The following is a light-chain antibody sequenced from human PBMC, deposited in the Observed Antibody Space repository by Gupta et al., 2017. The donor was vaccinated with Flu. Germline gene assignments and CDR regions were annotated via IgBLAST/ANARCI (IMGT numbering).Light chain of an antibody. V-gene: IGKV3-20*01. CDR3: QHYEDSPGT. CDR2: NAF. CDR1: QSISYNF. J-gene: IGKJ2*01. Sequence: GTLSLSPGEGATLSCTASQSISYNFLAWYQQKPGQPPRLLMTNAFVRASGVPDRFTGSGSGTDFTLTITRLEPEDFAVYLCQHYEDSPGTFGQGTNLEIK.